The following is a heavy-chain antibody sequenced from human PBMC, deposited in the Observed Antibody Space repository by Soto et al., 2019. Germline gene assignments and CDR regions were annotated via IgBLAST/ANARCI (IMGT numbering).Heavy chain of an antibody. J-gene: IGHJ3*02. CDR1: GFTVSSNY. CDR3: ARGQSGYSYGYRGDAFDI. Sequence: GSLRLSCAASGFTVSSNYMSWVRQAPGKGLEWVSVIYSGGSTYYADSVKGRFTISRDNSKNTLYLQMNSLRAEDTAVYYCARGQSGYSYGYRGDAFDIWGQGTMVTVSS. V-gene: IGHV3-53*01. D-gene: IGHD5-18*01. CDR2: IYSGGST.